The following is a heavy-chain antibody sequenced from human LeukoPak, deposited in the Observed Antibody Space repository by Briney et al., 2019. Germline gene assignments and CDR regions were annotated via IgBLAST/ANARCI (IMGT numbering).Heavy chain of an antibody. V-gene: IGHV3-23*01. CDR1: GLTVSSTY. D-gene: IGHD2-21*02. CDR2: ISGSGAKT. CDR3: AKDRQDVVVTAIRFDS. Sequence: GGSLRLSCAASGLTVSSTYMSWVRQTPGKGLEWVSSISGSGAKTYYADSVKDRITISRDNSKNTLYLQMDSLRAGDTALYYCAKDRQDVVVTAIRFDSWGQGTLVTVSS. J-gene: IGHJ4*02.